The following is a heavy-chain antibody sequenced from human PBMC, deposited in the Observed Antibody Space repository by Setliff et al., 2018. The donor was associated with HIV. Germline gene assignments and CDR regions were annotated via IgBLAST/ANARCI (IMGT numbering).Heavy chain of an antibody. CDR1: GYTFSDYY. J-gene: IGHJ5*02. CDR3: ARVLAGLNWFDP. CDR2: ISPNRGAT. Sequence: VASVKVSCKASGYTFSDYYIHWVRQAPGQGLEWMGWISPNRGATNFAQKFLGRVTMTRDTSISTAYLELSSLTSDDTAVYYCARVLAGLNWFDPWGQGTLVTVSS. D-gene: IGHD2-15*01. V-gene: IGHV1-2*02.